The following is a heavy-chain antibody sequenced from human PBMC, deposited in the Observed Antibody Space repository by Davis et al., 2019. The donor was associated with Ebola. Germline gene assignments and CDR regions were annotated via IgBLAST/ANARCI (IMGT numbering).Heavy chain of an antibody. CDR3: ARRGVVTPLFTFYFDY. V-gene: IGHV3-23*01. J-gene: IGHJ4*02. Sequence: GGSLRPSCQASGFTSSNYAMSWVRQAPGKGLEWVSAISGSGGSIYYAASVKGRFTISRDNAKNSLYLQMNSLRDEDTAVYYCARRGVVTPLFTFYFDYWGQGTLVTVSS. CDR2: ISGSGGSI. CDR1: GFTSSNYA. D-gene: IGHD4-23*01.